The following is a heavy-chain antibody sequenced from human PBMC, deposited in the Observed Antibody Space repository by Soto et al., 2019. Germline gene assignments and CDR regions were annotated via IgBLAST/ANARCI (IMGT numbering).Heavy chain of an antibody. CDR3: AKAHLGYCSGDNCYFDS. CDR1: GFTFSRYA. V-gene: IGHV3-23*01. D-gene: IGHD2-15*01. CDR2: ITGSGDTT. Sequence: SGGSLRLSCAASGFTFSRYAMSWVRQAPGKGLEWVSGITGSGDTTNYADSVKGRFTISRDNSKNTLYLQLNTLRAEDTAIYYCAKAHLGYCSGDNCYFDSWGQGNLVTVSS. J-gene: IGHJ4*02.